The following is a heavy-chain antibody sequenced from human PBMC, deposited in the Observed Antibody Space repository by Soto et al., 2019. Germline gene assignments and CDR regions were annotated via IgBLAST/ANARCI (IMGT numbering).Heavy chain of an antibody. Sequence: GGSLRLSCAASGFMFNNYDMDWVRQTPGKGLEWLSSISVTSSYIYYADSVKGRFTISRDNAKNSLYLQMTGLRVEDTAMYYCARDVLVISAHWGRGTLVTVSS. J-gene: IGHJ4*02. D-gene: IGHD6-13*01. V-gene: IGHV3-21*06. CDR2: ISVTSSYI. CDR3: ARDVLVISAH. CDR1: GFMFNNYD.